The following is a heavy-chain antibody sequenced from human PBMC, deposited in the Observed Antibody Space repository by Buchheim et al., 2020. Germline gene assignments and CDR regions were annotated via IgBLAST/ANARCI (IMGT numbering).Heavy chain of an antibody. CDR2: ISYDGSNK. CDR1: GFTFSSYA. CDR3: AREGWVVGATTLTYYYYYGMDV. Sequence: VQLVESGGGVVQPGRSLRLSCAASGFTFSSYAMHWVRQAPGKGLEWVAVISYDGSNKYYADSVKGRFTISRDNSKNTLYLQMNSLRAEDTAVYYCAREGWVVGATTLTYYYYYGMDVWGQGTT. V-gene: IGHV3-30-3*01. D-gene: IGHD1-26*01. J-gene: IGHJ6*02.